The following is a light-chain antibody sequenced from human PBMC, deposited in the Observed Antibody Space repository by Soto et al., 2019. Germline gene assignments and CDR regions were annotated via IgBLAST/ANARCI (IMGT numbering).Light chain of an antibody. CDR3: QVWDSSRGV. CDR1: SRDVGGYNY. V-gene: IGLV2-8*01. CDR2: EVN. J-gene: IGLJ3*02. Sequence: QSALTQPPSASGSPGQSVTISCTGTSRDVGGYNYVSWYQQHPGKAPKLMIYEVNKRPSGVPERFSGSNSGNTATLTISRVGAGDEADYYCQVWDSSRGVFGGGTKLTVL.